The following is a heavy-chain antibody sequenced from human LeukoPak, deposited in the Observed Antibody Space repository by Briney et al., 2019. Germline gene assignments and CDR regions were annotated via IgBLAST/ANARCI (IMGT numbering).Heavy chain of an antibody. V-gene: IGHV3-30*03. J-gene: IGHJ4*02. D-gene: IGHD6-13*01. CDR3: ARGIESSWYPLEY. CDR1: GFTFSSYG. CDR2: ISYDGYTK. Sequence: PGGSLRLSCAASGFTFSSYGMHWVRQAPGKGLEWVAVISYDGYTKYYTDSVRGRFSISRDNSKNTLYLQMNSLRAEDTAVFYCARGIESSWYPLEYWGQGTLVTVSS.